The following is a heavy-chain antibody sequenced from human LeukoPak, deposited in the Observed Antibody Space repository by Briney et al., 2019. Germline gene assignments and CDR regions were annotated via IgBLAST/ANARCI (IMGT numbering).Heavy chain of an antibody. CDR3: ATLDFWSGYYRGAHYYYYYMDV. Sequence: VSVKVSCKASGYTFTGYYMHWVRQAPGQGLEWMGWINPNSGGTNYAQKFQGRVTMTRDTSISTAYMELSRLRSDDTAVYYCATLDFWSGYYRGAHYYYYYMDVWGKGTTVTVSS. CDR2: INPNSGGT. V-gene: IGHV1-2*02. CDR1: GYTFTGYY. D-gene: IGHD3-3*01. J-gene: IGHJ6*03.